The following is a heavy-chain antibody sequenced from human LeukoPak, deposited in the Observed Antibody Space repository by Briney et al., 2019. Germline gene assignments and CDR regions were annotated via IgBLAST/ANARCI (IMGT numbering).Heavy chain of an antibody. Sequence: GFLRLFCGAAGFTLRGHWMSLVRPAPGKGAGGVAVIRYDGTNKYYADSVKGRFTISRDNSKNTLYLQMNSLRAEDTAVCYCAKGAVVVTATFDYWGQGTLVTVSS. D-gene: IGHD2-21*02. CDR3: AKGAVVVTATFDY. CDR2: IRYDGTNK. J-gene: IGHJ4*02. V-gene: IGHV3-30*02. CDR1: GFTLRGHW.